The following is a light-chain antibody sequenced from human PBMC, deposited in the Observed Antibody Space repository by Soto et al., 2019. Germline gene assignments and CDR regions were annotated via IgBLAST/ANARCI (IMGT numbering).Light chain of an antibody. CDR2: GAS. Sequence: EIVMTQSPATLSVSPGERAKLSCRASQSVSSNLAWYQQKPGQAHRLLIYGASTRATGIPARFSGSGSWTEFTLTISSLQSEDFAVYYCQQYNNWPRTFGQGTKVEIK. V-gene: IGKV3-15*01. CDR1: QSVSSN. J-gene: IGKJ1*01. CDR3: QQYNNWPRT.